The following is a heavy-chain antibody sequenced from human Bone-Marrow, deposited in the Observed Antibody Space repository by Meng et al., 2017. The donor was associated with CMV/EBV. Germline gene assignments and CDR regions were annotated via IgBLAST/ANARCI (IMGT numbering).Heavy chain of an antibody. CDR3: ARAWTRGGSQPGD. CDR2: INPNSGGT. D-gene: IGHD1-26*01. CDR1: GYTFTGYY. J-gene: IGHJ4*02. V-gene: IGHV1-2*02. Sequence: ASVKVSCKASGYTFTGYYMHWVRQAPGQGLEWMGWINPNSGGTNYAQKFQGRVTMTRDTSISTAYMELSRLRSDDTAVYYCARAWTRGGSQPGDWGPRNLVTGAS.